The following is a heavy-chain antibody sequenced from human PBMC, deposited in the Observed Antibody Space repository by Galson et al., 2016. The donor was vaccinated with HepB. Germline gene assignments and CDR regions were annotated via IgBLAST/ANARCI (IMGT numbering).Heavy chain of an antibody. J-gene: IGHJ3*02. CDR2: IKQDGSEK. Sequence: SLRLSCAASGSTFSSYAMHWVRQAPGKGLEWVANIKQDGSEKSYVDSVKGRFTITRDNAKNSLYLQMNSLRAEDTAVYYCAREVTGGFDIWGQGTMVTVSS. V-gene: IGHV3-7*01. D-gene: IGHD2-21*02. CDR1: GSTFSSYA. CDR3: AREVTGGFDI.